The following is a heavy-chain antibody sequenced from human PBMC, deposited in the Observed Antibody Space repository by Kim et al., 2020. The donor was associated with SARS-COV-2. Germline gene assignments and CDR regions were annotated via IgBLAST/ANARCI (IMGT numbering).Heavy chain of an antibody. CDR3: ARGTARVVVTPLDY. V-gene: IGHV3-48*02. Sequence: ADSVKGRFTISRDNAKNSLYLQMNSLRDEDTAVYYCARGTARVVVTPLDYWGQGTLVTVSS. J-gene: IGHJ4*02. D-gene: IGHD3-22*01.